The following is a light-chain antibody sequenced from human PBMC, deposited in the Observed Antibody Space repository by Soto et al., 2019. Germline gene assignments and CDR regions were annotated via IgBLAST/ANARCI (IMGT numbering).Light chain of an antibody. V-gene: IGLV4-69*01. CDR3: QTWVTGIHI. J-gene: IGLJ2*01. CDR2: LNSDGSH. Sequence: QAVVTQSPSASASLGASVKLTCTLSSGHSNYAIAWHQQQPEKGPRFLMKLNSDGSHSKGDGIPDRFSGSSSGAERYLTISTLQSEDEADYYCQTWVTGIHIFGGVTKVTVL. CDR1: SGHSNYA.